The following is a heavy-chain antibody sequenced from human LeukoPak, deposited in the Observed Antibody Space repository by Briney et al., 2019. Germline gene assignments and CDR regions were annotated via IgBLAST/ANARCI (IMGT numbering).Heavy chain of an antibody. V-gene: IGHV4-31*03. CDR1: GGSVNSGPYY. J-gene: IGHJ4*02. CDR2: IYYSGST. Sequence: SETLSLTCTVSGGSVNSGPYYWSWIRQLPGKGLEYIGYIYYSGSTYYNPSLKSRVTISADTSTNQFPLKLSSVTAADTAVYYCAGDRADGQNYLFDYWGQGTLVTVSS. D-gene: IGHD5-24*01. CDR3: AGDRADGQNYLFDY.